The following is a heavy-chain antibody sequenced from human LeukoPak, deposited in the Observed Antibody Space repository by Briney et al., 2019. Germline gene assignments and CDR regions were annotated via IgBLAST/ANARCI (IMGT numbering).Heavy chain of an antibody. CDR2: INSDGSST. J-gene: IGHJ3*02. CDR1: GFTFSSYW. V-gene: IGHV3-74*01. D-gene: IGHD4-17*01. CDR3: AREGGTTVTPGAFDI. Sequence: PGGSLRLSCAASGFTFSSYWMRWVRQAPGKGLVWVSRINSDGSSTSYADSVKGRFTISRDNAKNTLYLQMNSLRAEDTAVYYCAREGGTTVTPGAFDIWGQGTMVTVSS.